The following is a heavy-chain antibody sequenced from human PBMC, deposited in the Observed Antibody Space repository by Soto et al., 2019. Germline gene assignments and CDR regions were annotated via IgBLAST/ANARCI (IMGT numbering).Heavy chain of an antibody. CDR1: GDSISSGDYY. J-gene: IGHJ4*02. CDR3: ARGRTHSSFDY. CDR2: IYYSGRT. Sequence: SETLSLTCTVSGDSISSGDYYWSWVRQPPGKGLEWIGYIYYSGRTYYNPSLKSRLTISLDTSKNHFSLKLSSVTAADTAVYYCARGRTHSSFDYWGLGTLVTVSS. V-gene: IGHV4-30-4*01.